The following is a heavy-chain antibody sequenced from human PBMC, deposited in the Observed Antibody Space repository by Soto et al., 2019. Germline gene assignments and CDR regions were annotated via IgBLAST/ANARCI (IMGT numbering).Heavy chain of an antibody. D-gene: IGHD4-17*01. J-gene: IGHJ3*02. CDR2: ISAYNGNT. V-gene: IGHV1-18*01. Sequence: ASVKVSCKASGYTFTSYGISWVRQAPGQGLEWMGWISAYNGNTNYAQKLQGRVTMTTDTSTSTAYMELRSLRSDDTAVYYCARDQEDYGDYAGDAFDIWGQGTMVTVSS. CDR1: GYTFTSYG. CDR3: ARDQEDYGDYAGDAFDI.